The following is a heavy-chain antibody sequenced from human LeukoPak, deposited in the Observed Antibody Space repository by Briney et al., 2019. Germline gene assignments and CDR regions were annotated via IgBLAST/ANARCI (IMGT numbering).Heavy chain of an antibody. CDR2: INPNSGGT. CDR3: ATYYDSSGSPDY. Sequence: ASVKVSCKASGYTFTGYYMHWVRQAPGQGLEWMGWINPNSGGTNYAQKFQGRVTMTRDTSISTAYMELSRLRSDDTAAYYCATYYDSSGSPDYWGQGTLVPVSS. J-gene: IGHJ4*02. V-gene: IGHV1-2*02. CDR1: GYTFTGYY. D-gene: IGHD3-22*01.